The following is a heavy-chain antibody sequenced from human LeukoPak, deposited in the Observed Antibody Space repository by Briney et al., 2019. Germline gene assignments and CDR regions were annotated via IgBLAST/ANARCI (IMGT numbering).Heavy chain of an antibody. D-gene: IGHD3-22*01. CDR3: ARDYDISGYYYGGY. CDR2: SSAYNGVT. V-gene: IGHV1-18*01. J-gene: IGHJ4*02. CDR1: GYTFTNYG. Sequence: GASVKVSCXASGYTFTNYGVSWVRQARGQGLEWMGCSSAYNGVTKYSLKIQGRCTITTDTSTSTAYMELRSLRSDDTAVYSCARDYDISGYYYGGYWGQRTLVTVSS.